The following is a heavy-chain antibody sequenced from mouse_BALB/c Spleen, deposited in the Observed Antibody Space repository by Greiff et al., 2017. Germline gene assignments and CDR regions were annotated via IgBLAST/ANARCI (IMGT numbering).Heavy chain of an antibody. CDR2: ISCYNGAT. J-gene: IGHJ4*01. CDR3: ASGYDYYAMDY. CDR1: GYSFTGYY. D-gene: IGHD2-14*01. Sequence: LVKTGASVKISCKASGYSFTGYYMHWVKQSHGKSLEWIGYISCYNGATSYNQKFKGKATFTVDTSSSTAYMQFNSLTSEDSAVYYCASGYDYYAMDYWGQGTSVTVSS. V-gene: IGHV1S34*01.